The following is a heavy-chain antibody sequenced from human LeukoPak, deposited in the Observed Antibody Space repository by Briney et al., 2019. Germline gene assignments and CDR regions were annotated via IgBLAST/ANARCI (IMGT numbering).Heavy chain of an antibody. CDR2: IYRRGDT. CDR1: GFTFSNAW. Sequence: PGGSLRLSCAASGFTFSNAWMSWVRQAPGKGLEWVSVIYRRGDTDYADSVKGRFSVSRDSYGNTLYLQMNSLRGEDTAVYYCAKVYSARTYAFDMWGQGTVVSVSA. D-gene: IGHD6-6*01. J-gene: IGHJ3*02. CDR3: AKVYSARTYAFDM. V-gene: IGHV3-53*01.